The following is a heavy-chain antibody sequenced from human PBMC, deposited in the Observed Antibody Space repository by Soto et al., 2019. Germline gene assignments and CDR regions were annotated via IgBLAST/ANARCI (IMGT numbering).Heavy chain of an antibody. CDR3: ERGDTSGWVQWLDP. CDR2: INAGNGNT. J-gene: IGHJ5*02. V-gene: IGHV1-3*01. Sequence: ASVKVSCKASGYTFTSYAMHWVRQAPGQRLEWMGWINAGNGNTKYSQKFQGRVTITRETSASTAYMELSSLRSEDTAVYYCERGDTSGWVQWLDPWGQGTQVTVSS. CDR1: GYTFTSYA. D-gene: IGHD6-19*01.